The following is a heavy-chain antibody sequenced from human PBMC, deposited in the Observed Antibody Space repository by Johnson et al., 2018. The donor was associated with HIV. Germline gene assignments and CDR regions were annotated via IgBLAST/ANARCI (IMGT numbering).Heavy chain of an antibody. Sequence: VQLVESGGGLVQPGGSLTLSCVASGFIFSHAWMSWVRQAPGKGLEWVSVIYSGDSTYYADSVKGRFTISRDNFKNTLYLQMNSLRAGDTAVYYCARGSGSSIGARGAFDIWGQGTMVTVSS. J-gene: IGHJ3*02. CDR3: ARGSGSSIGARGAFDI. V-gene: IGHV3-66*01. CDR2: IYSGDST. CDR1: GFIFSHAW. D-gene: IGHD6-6*01.